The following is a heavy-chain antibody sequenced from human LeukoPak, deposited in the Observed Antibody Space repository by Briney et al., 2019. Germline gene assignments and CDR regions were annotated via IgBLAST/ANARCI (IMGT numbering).Heavy chain of an antibody. CDR3: ARDKFLYYYYYMDV. J-gene: IGHJ6*03. Sequence: PSETLSLTCTVSGGSISSYYWSWIRRPPGKGLEWIGYIYYSGSTNYNPSLKSRVTISVDTSKNQFSLKLSSVTAADTAVYYCARDKFLYYYYYMDVWGKGTTVTVSS. CDR1: GGSISSYY. CDR2: IYYSGST. V-gene: IGHV4-59*01.